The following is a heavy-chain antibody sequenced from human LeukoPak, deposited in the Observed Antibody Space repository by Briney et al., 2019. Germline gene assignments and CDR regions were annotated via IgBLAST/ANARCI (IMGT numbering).Heavy chain of an antibody. D-gene: IGHD3-10*01. J-gene: IGHJ4*02. CDR1: GFTFSSYG. V-gene: IGHV3-23*01. Sequence: GGSLRLSCAASGFTFSSYGMSWVRQAPGQGLEWVSAISGSGGSTYYADSVKGRFTISRDNSKNTLYLQMNSLRAEDTAVYYCAKAFITMVRGVTAFDYWGQGTLVTVSS. CDR3: AKAFITMVRGVTAFDY. CDR2: ISGSGGST.